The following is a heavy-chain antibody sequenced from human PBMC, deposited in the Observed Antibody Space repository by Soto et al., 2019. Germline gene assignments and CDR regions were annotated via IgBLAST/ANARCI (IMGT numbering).Heavy chain of an antibody. CDR1: GFTFSSYG. J-gene: IGHJ6*02. CDR2: ISYDGSNK. CDR3: AKDTAARHYYYYGMDV. D-gene: IGHD6-6*01. Sequence: QVQLVESGGGVVQPGGSLRLSCAASGFTFSSYGMHWVRQAPGKGLEWVAVISYDGSNKYYADSVKGRFTISRDNSKNTLYLQMNSLRAEDTAVYYCAKDTAARHYYYYGMDVWGQGTTVTVSS. V-gene: IGHV3-30*18.